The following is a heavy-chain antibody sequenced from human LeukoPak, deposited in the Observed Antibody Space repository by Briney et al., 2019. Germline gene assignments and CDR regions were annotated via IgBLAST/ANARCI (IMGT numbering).Heavy chain of an antibody. CDR2: IYYSVST. CDR1: GGSISSGGYY. D-gene: IGHD4-23*01. Sequence: PSETLSLTCTVSGGSISSGGYYWSWIRQHPGKGLEWIVYIYYSVSTYYNPSLRRRATISVDTYKNQFSLKLSSVTAADTAVYYCARRPTVVRGGWFDPWGQGTLVTVSP. V-gene: IGHV4-31*03. J-gene: IGHJ5*02. CDR3: ARRPTVVRGGWFDP.